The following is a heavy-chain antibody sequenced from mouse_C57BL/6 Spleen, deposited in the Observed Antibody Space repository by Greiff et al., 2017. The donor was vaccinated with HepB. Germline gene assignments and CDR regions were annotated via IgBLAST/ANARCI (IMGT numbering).Heavy chain of an antibody. CDR2: IRSKSNNYAT. Sequence: DVQLQESGGGLVQPKGSLKLSCAASGFSFNTYAMNWVRQAPGKGLEWVARIRSKSNNYATYYADSVKDRFTISRDDSESMLYLQMNNLKTEDTAMYYCVRGDGSFDYWGQGTTLTVSS. D-gene: IGHD3-3*01. V-gene: IGHV10-1*01. J-gene: IGHJ2*01. CDR1: GFSFNTYA. CDR3: VRGDGSFDY.